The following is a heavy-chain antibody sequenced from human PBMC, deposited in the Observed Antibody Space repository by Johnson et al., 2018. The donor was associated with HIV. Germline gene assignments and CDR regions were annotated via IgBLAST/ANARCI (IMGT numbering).Heavy chain of an antibody. Sequence: QMQLVESGGGVVQPGRSLRLSCAASGFTFSSYGMHWVRQAPGKGLEWVAVIWYDGSNKYYAASVKGRFTISRDNSKNTLYLQMNSRRAEDTAVYYCARRGLANAFDIWGQGTMVTVSS. V-gene: IGHV3-33*01. J-gene: IGHJ3*02. CDR3: ARRGLANAFDI. CDR1: GFTFSSYG. D-gene: IGHD3-10*01. CDR2: IWYDGSNK.